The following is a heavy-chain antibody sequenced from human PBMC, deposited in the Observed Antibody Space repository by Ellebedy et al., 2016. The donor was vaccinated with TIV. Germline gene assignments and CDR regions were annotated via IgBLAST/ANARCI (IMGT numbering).Heavy chain of an antibody. D-gene: IGHD4-23*01. Sequence: GGSLRLSCEASGFIFSSYGMHWVRQAPGKGLEWVAVISYDGSNKYYADSVKGRFTISRDNAENSLFLQINNMRAEDTATYFCVRANRREYGGNWFDSWGPGTLVTVSS. V-gene: IGHV3-30*03. J-gene: IGHJ5*01. CDR3: VRANRREYGGNWFDS. CDR2: ISYDGSNK. CDR1: GFIFSSYG.